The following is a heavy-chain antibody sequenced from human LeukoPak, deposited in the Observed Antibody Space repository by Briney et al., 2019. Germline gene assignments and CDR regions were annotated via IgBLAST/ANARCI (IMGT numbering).Heavy chain of an antibody. Sequence: ASVKVSCKASGYTFTSYYMHWVRQASGQGLEWMGIINPSGGSTSYAQKFQGRVTMTRDTSTSTVYMELSSLRSEDTAVYYCARGLSPYRYDFHTEPPNWFDPWGQGTLVTVSS. CDR2: INPSGGST. V-gene: IGHV1-46*01. CDR1: GYTFTSYY. D-gene: IGHD3-3*01. J-gene: IGHJ5*02. CDR3: ARGLSPYRYDFHTEPPNWFDP.